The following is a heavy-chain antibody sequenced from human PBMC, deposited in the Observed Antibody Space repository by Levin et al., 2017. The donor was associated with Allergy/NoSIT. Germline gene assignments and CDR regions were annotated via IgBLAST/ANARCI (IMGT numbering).Heavy chain of an antibody. V-gene: IGHV3-48*02. D-gene: IGHD3-22*01. CDR2: ISSGSSTI. CDR3: ARNYYDSSGYYEHYFDY. Sequence: GGSLRLSCAASGFTFTTYNMNWVRQAPGKGLEWVSYISSGSSTIYYADSVKGRFTISRDNAKNSLYLQMNSLRDEDTAVYYCARNYYDSSGYYEHYFDYWGQGTLVTVSS. J-gene: IGHJ4*02. CDR1: GFTFTTYN.